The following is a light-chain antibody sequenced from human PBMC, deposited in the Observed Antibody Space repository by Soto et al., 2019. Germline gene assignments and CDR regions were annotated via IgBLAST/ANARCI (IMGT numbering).Light chain of an antibody. CDR1: QSINNW. CDR2: DAS. CDR3: QHYGFYWT. V-gene: IGKV1-5*01. J-gene: IGKJ1*01. Sequence: DIQMTQSPSTLSASVGDRVTITCRASQSINNWLAWYQQKPGKAPKLLIYDASSLESGVPSRFSGSGSGTEFTLTISSLQADDFATYYCQHYGFYWTFGQGTKVEIK.